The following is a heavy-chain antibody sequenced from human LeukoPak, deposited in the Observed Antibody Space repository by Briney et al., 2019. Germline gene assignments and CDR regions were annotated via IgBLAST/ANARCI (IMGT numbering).Heavy chain of an antibody. CDR2: ISSSSDYI. J-gene: IGHJ6*04. D-gene: IGHD3-10*02. CDR1: GFTFSSYS. Sequence: GGSLRLSCAASGFTFSSYSMNWVRQAPGKGLEWVSSISSSSDYIYYADSVKGRFTISRDNAKNSLYLQMNSLRAEDTAVYYCAELGITMIGGVWGKGTTVTISS. CDR3: AELGITMIGGV. V-gene: IGHV3-21*01.